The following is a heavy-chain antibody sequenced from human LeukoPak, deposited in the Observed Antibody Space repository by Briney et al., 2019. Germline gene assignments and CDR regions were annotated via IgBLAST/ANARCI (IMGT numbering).Heavy chain of an antibody. CDR3: ARDSWYSSGWGSYYCGMDV. V-gene: IGHV1-8*01. J-gene: IGHJ6*02. D-gene: IGHD6-19*01. CDR1: GYTFTSYD. CDR2: MNPNSGNT. Sequence: ASVKVSCKASGYTFTSYDINWVRQATGQGLEWMGWMNPNSGNTGYAQKFQGRVTMTRNTSISTAYMELSSLRSEDTAVYYCARDSWYSSGWGSYYCGMDVWGQGTTVTVSS.